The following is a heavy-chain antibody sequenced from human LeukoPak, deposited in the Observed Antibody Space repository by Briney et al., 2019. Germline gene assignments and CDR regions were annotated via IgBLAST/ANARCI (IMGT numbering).Heavy chain of an antibody. CDR1: GYSISSGYY. D-gene: IGHD2-15*01. CDR3: ARDSQDIVVVVAAPYFDY. J-gene: IGHJ4*02. CDR2: IYHSGST. V-gene: IGHV4-38-2*02. Sequence: SETLSLTCAVSGYSISSGYYWGWIRQPPGKGLEWIGGIYHSGSTYYNPSLKSRVTISVDTSKNQFSLKLSSVTAADTAVYYCARDSQDIVVVVAAPYFDYWGQGTLVTVSS.